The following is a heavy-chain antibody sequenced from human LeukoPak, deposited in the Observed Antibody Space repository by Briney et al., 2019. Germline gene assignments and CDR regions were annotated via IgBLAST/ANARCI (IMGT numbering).Heavy chain of an antibody. Sequence: ASVKVSCKASGYIFTSYGISWVRQAPGQGLEWMGWISAYNGNTNYAQKLQGRVTMTTDTSTSTAYMELRSLRSDDTAVYYCARVMAWIQNDAFDIWGQGTMVTVSS. V-gene: IGHV1-18*01. CDR3: ARVMAWIQNDAFDI. D-gene: IGHD5-18*01. J-gene: IGHJ3*02. CDR1: GYIFTSYG. CDR2: ISAYNGNT.